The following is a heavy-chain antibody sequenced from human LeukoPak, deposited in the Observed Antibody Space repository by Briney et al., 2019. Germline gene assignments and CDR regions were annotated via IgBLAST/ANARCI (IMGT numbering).Heavy chain of an antibody. V-gene: IGHV3-53*01. CDR3: ARGRRAGRFDY. D-gene: IGHD6-19*01. Sequence: PGGSLRLSCAASGFTFSSYSVNWVRQAPGKGLEWVSVIYSGTSTYYADSVKGRFTISRDNSKNTLYLQMNSLRAEDTAVYYCARGRRAGRFDYWGQGTLVTVSS. J-gene: IGHJ4*02. CDR1: GFTFSSYS. CDR2: IYSGTST.